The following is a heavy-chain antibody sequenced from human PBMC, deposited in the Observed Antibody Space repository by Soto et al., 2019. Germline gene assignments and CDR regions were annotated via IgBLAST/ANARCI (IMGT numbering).Heavy chain of an antibody. D-gene: IGHD3-3*01. CDR3: ARDVLRFLEWLSQYYYYYGMDV. Sequence: GGSLRLSCAASGFTFSSYAMHWVRQAPGKGLEWVAVISYDGSNKYYADSVKGRFTISRDNSKNTLYLQMNSLRAEDTAVYYCARDVLRFLEWLSQYYYYYGMDVWGQGTTVTVSS. CDR2: ISYDGSNK. CDR1: GFTFSSYA. J-gene: IGHJ6*02. V-gene: IGHV3-30-3*01.